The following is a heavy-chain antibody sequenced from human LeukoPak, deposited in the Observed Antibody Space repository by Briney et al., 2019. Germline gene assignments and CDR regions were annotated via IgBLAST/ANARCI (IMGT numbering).Heavy chain of an antibody. CDR2: ISAYNGNT. Sequence: SVKVSCKASGYTFTSYGISWVRQAPGQGLEWMGWISAYNGNTNYAQKLQGRVTMTTDTSTSTAYMELRSLRSDDTAVYYCARTGILLWFGHYFDYWGQGTLVTVSS. J-gene: IGHJ4*02. CDR1: GYTFTSYG. V-gene: IGHV1-18*01. D-gene: IGHD3-10*01. CDR3: ARTGILLWFGHYFDY.